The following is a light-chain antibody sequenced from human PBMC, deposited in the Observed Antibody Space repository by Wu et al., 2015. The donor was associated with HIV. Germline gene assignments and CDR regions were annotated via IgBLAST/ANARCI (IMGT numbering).Light chain of an antibody. CDR1: QSVSSSS. Sequence: EIVLTQSPGTLSLSPGERATLSCRASQSVSSSSLAWYQQKPGQAPRLLIYGVSRRATGIPDRFSGSGSGTDFTLTISRLEPEDFALYHCQQYGSSPGTFGQGTKVEMK. CDR2: GVS. J-gene: IGKJ1*01. CDR3: QQYGSSPGT. V-gene: IGKV3-20*01.